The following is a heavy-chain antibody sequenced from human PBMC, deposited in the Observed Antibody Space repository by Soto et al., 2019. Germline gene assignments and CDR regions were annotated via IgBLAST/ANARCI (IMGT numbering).Heavy chain of an antibody. V-gene: IGHV1-69*01. D-gene: IGHD1-7*01. J-gene: IGHJ6*02. CDR3: ARQLELRNYYYGMDG. Sequence: SVKVSCTASGGTFSSYAISWVRRAPGQGLEWMGGIIPIFGTANYAQKFQGRVTITADESTSTAYMELSSLRSEDTAVYYCARQLELRNYYYGMDGWGQGTTVTVSS. CDR2: IIPIFGTA. CDR1: GGTFSSYA.